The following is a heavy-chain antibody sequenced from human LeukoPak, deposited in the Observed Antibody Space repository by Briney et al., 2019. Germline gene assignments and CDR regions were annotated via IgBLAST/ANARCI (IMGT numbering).Heavy chain of an antibody. Sequence: SQTLSLTCTVSGGSISSGDYYWSWIRQPPGKGLEWIGSIYYSGSTYYNPSLKSRVTISVDTSKNQFSLKLSSVTAADTAVYYCARQGSGYWFTDYWGQGTLVTVSS. CDR2: IYYSGST. CDR3: ARQGSGYWFTDY. V-gene: IGHV4-39*01. J-gene: IGHJ4*02. D-gene: IGHD3-22*01. CDR1: GGSISSGDYY.